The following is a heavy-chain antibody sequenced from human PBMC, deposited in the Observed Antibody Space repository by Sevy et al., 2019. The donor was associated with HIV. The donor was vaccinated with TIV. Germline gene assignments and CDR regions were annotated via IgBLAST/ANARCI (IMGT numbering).Heavy chain of an antibody. J-gene: IGHJ4*02. V-gene: IGHV1-2*02. Sequence: ASVKVSCKASGYYFTGYYVHWVRQAPGQGLEWMGWINPNGGGTNIGQKFHGRVTMSRDTSITTAYMELIRLRSNDTGVYYCERSVYGSGTYLNDYWGQGTLVTVSS. CDR3: ERSVYGSGTYLNDY. CDR1: GYYFTGYY. D-gene: IGHD3-10*01. CDR2: INPNGGGT.